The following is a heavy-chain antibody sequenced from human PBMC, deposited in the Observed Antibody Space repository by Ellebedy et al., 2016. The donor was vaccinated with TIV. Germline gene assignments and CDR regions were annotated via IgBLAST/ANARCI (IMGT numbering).Heavy chain of an antibody. CDR1: GGTFSSYA. CDR3: ARDGEWFGELYLGGGMDV. D-gene: IGHD3-10*01. Sequence: SVKVSCXASGGTFSSYAISWVRQAPGQGLEWMGGIIPIFGTANYAQKFQGRVTITADESTSTAYMELSSLRSEDTAVYYCARDGEWFGELYLGGGMDVWGQGTTVTVSS. J-gene: IGHJ6*02. V-gene: IGHV1-69*13. CDR2: IIPIFGTA.